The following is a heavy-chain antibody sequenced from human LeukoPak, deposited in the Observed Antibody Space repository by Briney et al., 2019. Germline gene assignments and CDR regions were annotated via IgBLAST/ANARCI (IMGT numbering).Heavy chain of an antibody. V-gene: IGHV3-11*04. J-gene: IGHJ3*02. Sequence: GGSLRLSCAAPGFTFDDYGMSWIRQAPGKGLEWVSYISSSGSTIYYADSVKGRFTISRDNAKNSLYLQMNSLRAEDTAVYYCARDDSSSDAFDIWGQGTMVTVSS. D-gene: IGHD6-6*01. CDR3: ARDDSSSDAFDI. CDR2: ISSSGSTI. CDR1: GFTFDDYG.